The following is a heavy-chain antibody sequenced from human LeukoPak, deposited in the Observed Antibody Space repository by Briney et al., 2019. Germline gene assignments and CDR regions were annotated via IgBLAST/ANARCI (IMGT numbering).Heavy chain of an antibody. J-gene: IGHJ4*02. Sequence: GASVKVSCKASGYTFTDYYVHRVRQAPGQGLEWMGWINSNSGSTSYAQNFQGGVTMTRDTSISTLYVELSSLRSDDTAVYYCARVRVYSSGWNFDYWGQGTLVTVSS. V-gene: IGHV1-2*02. CDR3: ARVRVYSSGWNFDY. CDR2: INSNSGST. D-gene: IGHD6-19*01. CDR1: GYTFTDYY.